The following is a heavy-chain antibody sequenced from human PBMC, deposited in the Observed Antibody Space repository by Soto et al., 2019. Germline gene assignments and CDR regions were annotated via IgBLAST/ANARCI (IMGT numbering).Heavy chain of an antibody. Sequence: PGGSLRLSCAASGFTFSDYAMTWVRQGPGKGLEWISSTSSSGGATYYADSVKDRFTISRDNSKNTVYLQMNSLKAEDTAVYYCTKGPSRAYSGLSRYSDSWGQGALVTVSS. J-gene: IGHJ4*02. CDR1: GFTFSDYA. CDR2: TSSSGGAT. CDR3: TKGPSRAYSGLSRYSDS. V-gene: IGHV3-23*01. D-gene: IGHD6-25*01.